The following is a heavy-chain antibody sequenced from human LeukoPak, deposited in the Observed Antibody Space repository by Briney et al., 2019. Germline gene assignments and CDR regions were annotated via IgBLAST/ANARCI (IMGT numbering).Heavy chain of an antibody. CDR1: GYTFTSYA. D-gene: IGHD1-26*01. CDR2: INAGNGNT. V-gene: IGHV1-3*01. CDR3: ARGMVGAPSDAFDI. Sequence: ASVKVSCKASGYTFTSYAMHWVRQAPGQRLEWMGWINAGNGNTKYSQKFQGRVTITRDTSASTAYMELSSLRSEDTAVYYCARGMVGAPSDAFDIWGQGTMVTVSS. J-gene: IGHJ3*02.